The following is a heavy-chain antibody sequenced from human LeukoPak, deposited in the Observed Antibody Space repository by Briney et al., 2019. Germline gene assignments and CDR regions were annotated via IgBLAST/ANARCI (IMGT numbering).Heavy chain of an antibody. D-gene: IGHD2-2*01. Sequence: PGGSLRLSCAASGFTFDDYAMHWVRQAPGKGLEWVSGISWNSGSIGYADSVKGRFTISRDNAKNSLYLQMNSLRAEDMALYYCAKAYCGSTSCHCDYWGQGTLVTVSS. CDR3: AKAYCGSTSCHCDY. J-gene: IGHJ4*02. V-gene: IGHV3-9*03. CDR2: ISWNSGSI. CDR1: GFTFDDYA.